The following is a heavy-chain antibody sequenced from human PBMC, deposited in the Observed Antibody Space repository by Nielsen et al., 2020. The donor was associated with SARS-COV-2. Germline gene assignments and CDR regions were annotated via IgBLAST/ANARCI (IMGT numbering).Heavy chain of an antibody. V-gene: IGHV3-30-3*01. D-gene: IGHD6-19*01. Sequence: GALRLSCAASGFTFSSYAMHWVRQAPGKGLEWVAVISYDGSNKYYADSVKGRFTISRDNSKNTLYLQMNSLRAEDTAVYYCARSIAVASRKPRSWFDPWGQGTLVTVSS. CDR1: GFTFSSYA. CDR3: ARSIAVASRKPRSWFDP. J-gene: IGHJ5*02. CDR2: ISYDGSNK.